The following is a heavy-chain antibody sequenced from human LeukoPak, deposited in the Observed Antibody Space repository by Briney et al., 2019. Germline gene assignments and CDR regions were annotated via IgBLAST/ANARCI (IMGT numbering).Heavy chain of an antibody. D-gene: IGHD3-22*01. CDR3: ARGTFDSSGYYCAY. CDR1: GYTFTIYD. CDR2: MNPNSGNT. Sequence: ASVTVSCKASGYTFTIYDINWVRQATGQGLEWMGWMNPNSGNTGYAQKFQGRVTMTSNTSMSTAYMELTSLRSEDTAVYYCARGTFDSSGYYCAYWGQGTLVTVSS. V-gene: IGHV1-8*01. J-gene: IGHJ4*02.